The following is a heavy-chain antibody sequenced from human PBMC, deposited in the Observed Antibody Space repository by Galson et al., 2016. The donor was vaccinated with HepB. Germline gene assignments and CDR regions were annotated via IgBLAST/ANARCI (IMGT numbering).Heavy chain of an antibody. D-gene: IGHD4/OR15-4a*01. CDR3: ARDVTMSTVIPPDENYYGMDG. J-gene: IGHJ6*04. CDR2: IKLDGSER. Sequence: SLRLSCAASGFNFSTFWMTWVRQAPGKGLEWVANIKLDGSERYYVDSVRGRFTISRDNAKNSVYLQMSRLRGDDTAVYYCARDVTMSTVIPPDENYYGMDGWGKGTPGTVSS. V-gene: IGHV3-7*01. CDR1: GFNFSTFW.